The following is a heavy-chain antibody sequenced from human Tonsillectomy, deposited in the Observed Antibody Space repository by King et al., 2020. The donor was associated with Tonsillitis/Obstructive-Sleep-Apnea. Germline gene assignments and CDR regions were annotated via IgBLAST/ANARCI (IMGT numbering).Heavy chain of an antibody. Sequence: VQLVESGGGVVQPGRSLRLSCAASGFTFSSYAMHWVRQARGKGLEGVEVISYDENYKYYADSMKGRFTISRDNSRNTLYLQMDSLGAEDTAVYYCATEPRRTYDGHYGMGVWGQGTTVTVSS. J-gene: IGHJ6*02. CDR2: ISYDENYK. CDR1: GFTFSSYA. V-gene: IGHV3-30*04. D-gene: IGHD3-22*01. CDR3: ATEPRRTYDGHYGMGV.